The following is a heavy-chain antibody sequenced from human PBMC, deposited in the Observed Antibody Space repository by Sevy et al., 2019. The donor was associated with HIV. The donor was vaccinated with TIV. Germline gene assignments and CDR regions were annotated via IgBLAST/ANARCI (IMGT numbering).Heavy chain of an antibody. J-gene: IGHJ3*02. CDR3: TTGSWKNRDAFDI. CDR1: GFTFSNAW. D-gene: IGHD1-1*01. Sequence: GGSLRLSCAASGFTFSNAWMTWVRQAPGKGLEWVGRIKSKTDGGTTDYAAPVKGRFTISRDDSKNTLYLQMNSLKTEDTAVYYCTTGSWKNRDAFDIWGQGTMVTVSS. V-gene: IGHV3-15*01. CDR2: IKSKTDGGTT.